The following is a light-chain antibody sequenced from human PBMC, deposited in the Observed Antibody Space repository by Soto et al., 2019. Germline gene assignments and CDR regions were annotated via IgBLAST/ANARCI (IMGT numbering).Light chain of an antibody. Sequence: QSALTQPPSASGSPGXSVTISCTGTSSDVGGYNYVSWYQQHPGKAPKLMIYEVSKRPSGVPDRFSGSKSGNTASLTVSGLQAEDEADYYCSSYAGSNNVVFGGGTKLTVL. V-gene: IGLV2-8*01. CDR3: SSYAGSNNVV. J-gene: IGLJ2*01. CDR2: EVS. CDR1: SSDVGGYNY.